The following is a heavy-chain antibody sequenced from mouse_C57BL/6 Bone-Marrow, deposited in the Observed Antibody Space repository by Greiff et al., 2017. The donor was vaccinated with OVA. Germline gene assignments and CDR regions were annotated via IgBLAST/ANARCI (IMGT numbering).Heavy chain of an antibody. J-gene: IGHJ1*03. Sequence: VQLQQSGAELVRPGASVKLSCTASGFNIKDDYMHWVKQRPEQGLEWIGWIDPENGDTEYASKFQGKATITADTSSNTAYLQLSSLTSEDTAVYYCTIDGYYNWYFDVWGTGTTVTVSS. CDR1: GFNIKDDY. V-gene: IGHV14-4*01. CDR3: TIDGYYNWYFDV. CDR2: IDPENGDT. D-gene: IGHD2-3*01.